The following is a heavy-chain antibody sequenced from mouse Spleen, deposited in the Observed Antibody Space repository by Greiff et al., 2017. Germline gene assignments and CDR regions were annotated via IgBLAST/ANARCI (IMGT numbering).Heavy chain of an antibody. J-gene: IGHJ4*01. Sequence: EVKLQESGPGLVKPSQSLSLTCSVTGYSITSGYYWNWIRQFPGNKLEWMGYISYDGSNNYNPSLKNRISITRDTSKNQFFLKLNSVTTEDTATYYCARGGYYRYDTAMDYWGQGTSVTVSS. CDR3: ARGGYYRYDTAMDY. CDR1: GYSITSGYY. D-gene: IGHD2-14*01. V-gene: IGHV3-6*01. CDR2: ISYDGSN.